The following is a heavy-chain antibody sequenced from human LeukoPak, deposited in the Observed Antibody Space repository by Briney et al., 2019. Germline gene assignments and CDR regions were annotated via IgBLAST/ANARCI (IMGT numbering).Heavy chain of an antibody. Sequence: PGGSLRLSCAASGFTFSSYAMSWVRQAPGEGLEWVSAISGSGGSTYYADSVKGRFTISRDNSKNTLYLQMNSLRAEDTAVYYCAKDREFGDYGGGYFDYWGQGTLVTVSS. D-gene: IGHD3-10*01. V-gene: IGHV3-23*01. CDR2: ISGSGGST. J-gene: IGHJ4*02. CDR1: GFTFSSYA. CDR3: AKDREFGDYGGGYFDY.